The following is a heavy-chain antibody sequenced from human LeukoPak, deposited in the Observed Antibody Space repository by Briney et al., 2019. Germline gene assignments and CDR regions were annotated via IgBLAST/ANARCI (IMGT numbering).Heavy chain of an antibody. V-gene: IGHV3-7*04. Sequence: GGSLRLACAASGFTFSSYWMTWVRQAPGKGLEWVANINQDGSAKIYVDSVKGRFTLSRDNAENSLYLQMNSLRAEDTAVYYCVRATTGKNVGTFDYWGQGTLVTVSS. CDR2: INQDGSAK. CDR1: GFTFSSYW. D-gene: IGHD1-1*01. CDR3: VRATTGKNVGTFDY. J-gene: IGHJ4*02.